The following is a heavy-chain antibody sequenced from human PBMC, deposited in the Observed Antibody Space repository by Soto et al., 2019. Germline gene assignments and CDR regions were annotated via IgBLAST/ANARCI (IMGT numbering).Heavy chain of an antibody. CDR3: TRDLPLYYYDSSGYYLGPHDY. J-gene: IGHJ4*02. CDR1: GFTFGDYA. CDR2: IRSKAYGGTT. Sequence: GGSLRLSCTASGFTFGDYAMSWVRQAPGKGLEWVGFIRSKAYGGTTEYAASVKGRFTISRDDSKSIAYLQMNSLKTEDTAVYYCTRDLPLYYYDSSGYYLGPHDYWGQGTLVTVAS. V-gene: IGHV3-49*04. D-gene: IGHD3-22*01.